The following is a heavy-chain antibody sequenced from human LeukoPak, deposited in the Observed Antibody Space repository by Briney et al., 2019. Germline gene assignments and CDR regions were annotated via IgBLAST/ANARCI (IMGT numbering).Heavy chain of an antibody. CDR1: GFIFSSYG. V-gene: IGHV3-30*03. J-gene: IGHJ4*02. Sequence: GGSLRLSCAASGFIFSSYGMHWVRQAPGKGLGWVADISFDGSNEYYADSVKGRFTISRHNSTDTVFFQLNSLRHEDTAVYYCARDRAPYSSGWSGFDYWGQGTLVSVSS. CDR2: ISFDGSNE. CDR3: ARDRAPYSSGWSGFDY. D-gene: IGHD6-19*01.